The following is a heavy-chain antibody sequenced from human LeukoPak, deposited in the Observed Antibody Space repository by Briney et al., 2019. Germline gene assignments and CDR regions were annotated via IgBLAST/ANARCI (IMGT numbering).Heavy chain of an antibody. V-gene: IGHV4-61*02. CDR1: GGSISSGSYY. J-gene: IGHJ5*02. CDR3: ARGTSSWYAYNWFDP. D-gene: IGHD6-13*01. CDR2: IYTSGST. Sequence: PSETLSLTCTVSGGSISSGSYYRSWIRQPAGKGLEWIGRIYTSGSTNYNPSLKSRVTISVDTSKNQFSLKLSSVTAADTAVYYCARGTSSWYAYNWFDPWGQGTLVTVSS.